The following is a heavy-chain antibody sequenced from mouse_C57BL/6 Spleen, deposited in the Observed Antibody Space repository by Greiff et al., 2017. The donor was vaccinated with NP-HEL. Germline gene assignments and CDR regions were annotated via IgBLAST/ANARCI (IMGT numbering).Heavy chain of an antibody. V-gene: IGHV1-52*01. D-gene: IGHD2-1*01. J-gene: IGHJ2*01. CDR1: GYTFTSYW. CDR3: ARGRVDLLWGY. CDR2: IDPSDSET. Sequence: QVQLQQPGAELVRPGSSVKLSCKASGYTFTSYWMHWVKQRPIQGLEWIGNIDPSDSETHYNQKFKDKATLTVDKSSSTAYMQLSSLTSEDSAVYYCARGRVDLLWGYWGQGTTLTVSS.